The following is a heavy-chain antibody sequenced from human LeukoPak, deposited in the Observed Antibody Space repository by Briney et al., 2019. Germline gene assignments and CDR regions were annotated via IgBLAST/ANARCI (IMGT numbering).Heavy chain of an antibody. V-gene: IGHV1-18*01. CDR2: ISTYNGNT. D-gene: IGHD3-16*01. Sequence: ASVKVSCKASGYTFSRYGITWVRQAPGQGLEWMGWISTYNGNTKYTHKLQARITMTTYTSTNTAYMELRSLRSDDTALYCCASVWLLNAFDIWGQGTMVTVSS. J-gene: IGHJ3*02. CDR3: ASVWLLNAFDI. CDR1: GYTFSRYG.